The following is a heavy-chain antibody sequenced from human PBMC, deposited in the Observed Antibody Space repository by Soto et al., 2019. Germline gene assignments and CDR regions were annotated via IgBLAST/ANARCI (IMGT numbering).Heavy chain of an antibody. CDR1: GDCISSGGYS. J-gene: IGHJ4*02. CDR3: ARDSRSGYYLDY. Sequence: QLQLQESGSGLVKPSHTLSLTCTVSGDCISSGGYSWNWIRQPPGKGLEWIGYIYHSGGTDYNPSLKSRVTITVDSSNNQFSLKLSSVTAADTAVYYCARDSRSGYYLDYWGQGTLVTVSS. D-gene: IGHD3-22*01. V-gene: IGHV4-30-2*01. CDR2: IYHSGGT.